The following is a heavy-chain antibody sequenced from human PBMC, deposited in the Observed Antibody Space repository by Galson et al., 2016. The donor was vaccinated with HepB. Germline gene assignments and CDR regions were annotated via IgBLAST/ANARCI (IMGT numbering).Heavy chain of an antibody. Sequence: SLRLSCAASGFTFSSCGMHWVRQAPGTGLEWLALIWYDGSNDYYADSVKGRFTISRDNSKNTLYLQLTSLRAEDTAVYYCARDHPGIAAAILDYWGQGTLVTVST. J-gene: IGHJ4*02. CDR3: ARDHPGIAAAILDY. V-gene: IGHV3-33*01. CDR1: GFTFSSCG. CDR2: IWYDGSND. D-gene: IGHD6-25*01.